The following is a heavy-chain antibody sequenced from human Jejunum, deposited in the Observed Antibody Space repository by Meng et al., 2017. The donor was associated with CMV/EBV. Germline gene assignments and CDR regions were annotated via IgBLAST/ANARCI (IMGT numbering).Heavy chain of an antibody. Sequence: SGFTFDTYGMSWVRQAPGKGLEWVSSISISSYTYYADSVKGRFTISRDNAKNSLYLQMNSLRPDDTAVYYCARGRSASILFWLQPWGQGTPVTVSS. CDR2: ISISSYT. J-gene: IGHJ5*02. CDR1: GFTFDTYG. D-gene: IGHD6-6*01. V-gene: IGHV3-21*01. CDR3: ARGRSASILFWLQP.